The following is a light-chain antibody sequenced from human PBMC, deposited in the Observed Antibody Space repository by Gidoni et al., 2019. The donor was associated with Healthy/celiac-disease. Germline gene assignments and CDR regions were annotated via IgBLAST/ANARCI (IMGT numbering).Light chain of an antibody. V-gene: IGKV1-27*01. Sequence: DLEMTQSPSSLSASVGDRVTITCRASQGISNYLAWYQQKPGKVPKLLIYAASTLQSGVPSRFSGSGSGTDFPLTISSLPPEDVATYYCQKYNSASKTFGQGTKVEIK. CDR1: QGISNY. J-gene: IGKJ1*01. CDR3: QKYNSASKT. CDR2: AAS.